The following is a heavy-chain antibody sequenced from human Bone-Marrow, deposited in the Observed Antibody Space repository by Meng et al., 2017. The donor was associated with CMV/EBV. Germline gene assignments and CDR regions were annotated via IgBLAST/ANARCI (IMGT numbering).Heavy chain of an antibody. CDR1: GGSISSSSYY. J-gene: IGHJ4*02. Sequence: SETLSLTCTVSGGSISSSSYYWSWIRQPPGKGLEWIGYIYYSGSTYYNPSLKSRVTISVDTSKNQFSLKLSSVTAADTAVYYCARGGKVVPAPYDYWGQGTLVTVSS. D-gene: IGHD2-2*01. V-gene: IGHV4-39*07. CDR2: IYYSGST. CDR3: ARGGKVVPAPYDY.